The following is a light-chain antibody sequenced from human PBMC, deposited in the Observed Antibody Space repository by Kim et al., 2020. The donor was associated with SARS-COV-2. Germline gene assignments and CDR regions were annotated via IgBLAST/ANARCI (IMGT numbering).Light chain of an antibody. J-gene: IGLJ2*01. Sequence: GKTARITCGGNNIGSKSVQWYQQKPGQAPVLVIYYDSDRPSGIPERFSGSNSGNTATLTISRVEAGDEADYYCQVWDSSSDHPHVVFGGGTQLTVL. CDR2: YDS. CDR3: QVWDSSSDHPHVV. V-gene: IGLV3-21*04. CDR1: NIGSKS.